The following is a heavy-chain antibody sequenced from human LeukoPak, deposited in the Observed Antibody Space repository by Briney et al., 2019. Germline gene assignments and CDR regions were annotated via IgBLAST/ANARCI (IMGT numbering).Heavy chain of an antibody. D-gene: IGHD2-21*02. Sequence: SETLSLTCTVSGGSISSSSYYWGWIRQPPGKGLEWIGSIYYSGTTYYNPSLKSRVTISVDTSKNQFSLKLTSVTAADTAVYYCARGPWVTFDYWGQGTLVTVSS. J-gene: IGHJ4*02. CDR1: GGSISSSSYY. CDR3: ARGPWVTFDY. CDR2: IYYSGTT. V-gene: IGHV4-39*07.